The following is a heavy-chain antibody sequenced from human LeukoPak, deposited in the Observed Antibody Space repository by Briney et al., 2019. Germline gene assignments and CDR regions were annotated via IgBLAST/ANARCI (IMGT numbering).Heavy chain of an antibody. CDR2: ISGSGHNT. CDR3: ARVKEASAFDI. CDR1: GFTFSNYG. D-gene: IGHD5-12*01. J-gene: IGHJ3*02. Sequence: GGTLRLSCAASGFTFSNYGMNWVRQAPGKGLEWVSAISGSGHNTYYADSVKGRFTISRDNAKNSLYLQMNSLRAEDTAVYYCARVKEASAFDIWGQGTMVTVSS. V-gene: IGHV3-23*01.